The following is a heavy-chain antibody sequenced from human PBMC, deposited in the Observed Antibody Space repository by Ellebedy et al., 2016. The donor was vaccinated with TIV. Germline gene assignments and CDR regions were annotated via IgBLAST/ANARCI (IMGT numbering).Heavy chain of an antibody. J-gene: IGHJ4*02. Sequence: SVKVSCXASGGTSNNYAISWVRQAPGQGLEWMGGTIPILGIVNYAQKFQGRVTITADESTSTVYMDLSSLRSEDTAVYYCAREPPASYYFDFWGQGTLVTISS. CDR1: GGTSNNYA. V-gene: IGHV1-69*10. CDR2: TIPILGIV. CDR3: AREPPASYYFDF.